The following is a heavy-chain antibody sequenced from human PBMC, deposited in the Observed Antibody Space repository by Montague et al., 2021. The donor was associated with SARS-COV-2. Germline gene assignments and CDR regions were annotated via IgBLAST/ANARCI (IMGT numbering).Heavy chain of an antibody. J-gene: IGHJ2*01. CDR1: GFSLSTSGMC. D-gene: IGHD3-10*01. Sequence: PALVKPTQTLTLTRTFSGFSLSTSGMCESWIRQPPGKALEWLARIDWDDDKYYSTSLKTRLTISKDTSKNQVVLTMTNMDPVDTATYYCARTYGSGRGFDLWGRGTLVTVSS. V-gene: IGHV2-70*11. CDR3: ARTYGSGRGFDL. CDR2: IDWDDDK.